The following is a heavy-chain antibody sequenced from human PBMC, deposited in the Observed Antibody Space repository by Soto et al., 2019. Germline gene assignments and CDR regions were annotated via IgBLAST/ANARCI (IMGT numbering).Heavy chain of an antibody. CDR1: GFSFSSYA. J-gene: IGHJ6*02. CDR3: ARDRDIVVVERGYGMDV. V-gene: IGHV3-33*08. D-gene: IGHD2-15*01. Sequence: GGSVRLSCAASGFSFSSYAMSWVRQAPGKGLEWVAVIWYDGSNKYYADSVKGRFTISRDNSKNALYLQMNSLRAEDTAVYYCARDRDIVVVERGYGMDVWGQGTTVTVSS. CDR2: IWYDGSNK.